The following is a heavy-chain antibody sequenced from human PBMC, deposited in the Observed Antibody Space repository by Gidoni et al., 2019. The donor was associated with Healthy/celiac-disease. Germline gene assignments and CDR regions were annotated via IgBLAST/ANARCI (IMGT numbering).Heavy chain of an antibody. CDR2: ISWNSGSI. Sequence: EVQLVESGGGLVQPGRSLRLSCAASGFTFDDYAMHWVRQAPGTGLEWVSGISWNSGSIGYADSVKGRFTITRDNAKNSLYLQMNSLRAEDTALYYCAKDQGGLDYWGQGTLVTVSS. CDR1: GFTFDDYA. CDR3: AKDQGGLDY. V-gene: IGHV3-9*01. D-gene: IGHD1-26*01. J-gene: IGHJ4*02.